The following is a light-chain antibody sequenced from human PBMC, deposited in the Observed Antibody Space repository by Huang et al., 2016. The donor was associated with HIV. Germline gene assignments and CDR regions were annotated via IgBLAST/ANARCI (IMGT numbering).Light chain of an antibody. Sequence: DIQMTQSPYSLSAFVGDRVTITCRVSQSINSYLNWYQQKPGKAPKILIYAASSLQSGVPSRFSGSGSGTDFTLIITSLQPEDFATYYCQQSYSTPPWTFGQGTKVEIK. V-gene: IGKV1-39*01. CDR1: QSINSY. J-gene: IGKJ1*01. CDR3: QQSYSTPPWT. CDR2: AAS.